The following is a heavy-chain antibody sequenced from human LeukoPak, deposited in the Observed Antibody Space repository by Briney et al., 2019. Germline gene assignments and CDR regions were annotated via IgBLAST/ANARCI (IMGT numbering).Heavy chain of an antibody. Sequence: PGESLRLSCAASGFAFNNAWMSWVRQAPGKGLEWVALISGSGSRGSGIIGGNTYYADFVKGRFTISRDDSQNTVYLQMNSVRAEDTAIYYCARSIPYGTTWYGRSDYWGQGTLVTVSS. D-gene: IGHD6-13*01. CDR1: GFAFNNAW. CDR3: ARSIPYGTTWYGRSDY. V-gene: IGHV3-53*01. J-gene: IGHJ4*02. CDR2: ISGSGSRGSGIIGGNT.